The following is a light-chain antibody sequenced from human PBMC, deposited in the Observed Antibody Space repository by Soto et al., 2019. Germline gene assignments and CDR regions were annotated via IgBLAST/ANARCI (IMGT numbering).Light chain of an antibody. CDR2: GAS. CDR1: QSVSSSY. Sequence: EIVLTQSPVTLSLSPGEIATLSRRASQSVSSSYFAWYQQKPGQAPRLLIYGASSRSTGIPDRFSGSGSGTDFTLAILRLEPEDFAVYFCQQYGSSPPWTFGQGNKVEIK. CDR3: QQYGSSPPWT. V-gene: IGKV3-20*01. J-gene: IGKJ1*01.